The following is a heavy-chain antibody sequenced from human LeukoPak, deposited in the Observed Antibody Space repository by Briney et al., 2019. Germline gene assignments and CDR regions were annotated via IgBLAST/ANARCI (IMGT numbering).Heavy chain of an antibody. CDR1: GFTFSSYW. CDR3: AKADDFWSGGYDY. Sequence: GGSLRLSCAASGFTFSSYWMPWVRQAPGKGLEWVSGISWNSGSIGYADSVKGRFTISRDNAKNSLYLQMNSLRAEDTALYYCAKADDFWSGGYDYWGQGTLVTVSS. D-gene: IGHD3-3*01. V-gene: IGHV3-9*01. CDR2: ISWNSGSI. J-gene: IGHJ4*02.